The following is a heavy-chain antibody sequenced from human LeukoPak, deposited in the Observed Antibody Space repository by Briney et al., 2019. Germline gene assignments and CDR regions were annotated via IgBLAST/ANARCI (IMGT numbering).Heavy chain of an antibody. J-gene: IGHJ4*02. D-gene: IGHD7-27*01. V-gene: IGHV3-7*01. CDR2: IKQDGSEK. CDR1: GFTFSSYS. Sequence: GGSLRLSCAASGFTFSSYSMNWVRQAPGKGLEWVANIKQDGSEKYYVDSVKGRFTISRDNAKNSLYLQMNSLRAEDTAAYYCARANWGYGDYWGQGTLVTVSS. CDR3: ARANWGYGDY.